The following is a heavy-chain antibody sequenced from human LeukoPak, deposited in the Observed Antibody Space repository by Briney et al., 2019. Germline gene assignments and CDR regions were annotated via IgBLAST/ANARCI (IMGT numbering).Heavy chain of an antibody. J-gene: IGHJ4*02. Sequence: GGSLRLSCEASGFTYSNYAMNWVRQAPGKGLEWVSSISSSSSYIYYADSVKGRFTISRDNAKNSLYLQMNSLRAEDTAVYYCARDKTRIGYSGPMAYWGQGTLVTVSS. CDR2: ISSSSSYI. CDR3: ARDKTRIGYSGPMAY. V-gene: IGHV3-21*01. CDR1: GFTYSNYA. D-gene: IGHD5-12*01.